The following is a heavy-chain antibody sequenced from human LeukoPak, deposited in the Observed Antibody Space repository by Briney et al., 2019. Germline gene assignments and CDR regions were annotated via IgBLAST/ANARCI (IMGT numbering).Heavy chain of an antibody. V-gene: IGHV4-34*01. CDR2: INHSGST. J-gene: IGHJ6*02. CDR1: GGSFSGYY. CDR3: ARDIAYSSSWSYYYYGMDV. D-gene: IGHD6-13*01. Sequence: PSETLSLTCAVYGGSFSGYYWSWIRQPPGKGLEWIGEINHSGSTNYNPSLKSRVTISADTSKNQFSLKLSSVTAADTAVYYCARDIAYSSSWSYYYYGMDVWGQGTTVTVSS.